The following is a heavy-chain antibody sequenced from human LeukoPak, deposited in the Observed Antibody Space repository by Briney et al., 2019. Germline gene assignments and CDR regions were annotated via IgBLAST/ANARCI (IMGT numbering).Heavy chain of an antibody. CDR3: ARAQSSLAATTYNWFDP. Sequence: LSCAATGFPFISYSMNWIRQGPGKGLEGVSSINGRSSNIYYADSVKGRFDISRDNEKNSHGLQKNSMRGEGRAVDYCARAQSSLAATTYNWFDPWGQGTLVTVSS. D-gene: IGHD2-15*01. V-gene: IGHV3-21*01. CDR2: INGRSSNI. J-gene: IGHJ5*02. CDR1: GFPFISYS.